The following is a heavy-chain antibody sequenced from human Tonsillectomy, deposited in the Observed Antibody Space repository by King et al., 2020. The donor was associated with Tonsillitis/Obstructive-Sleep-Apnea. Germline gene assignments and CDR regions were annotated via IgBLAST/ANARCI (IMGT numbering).Heavy chain of an antibody. D-gene: IGHD3/OR15-3a*01. Sequence: QLQESGPGLVKPTETLSLTCAVSGGSISSSNYYWGWIRQSPGLGLEWIGTIYYNGRTYYNPSHKSRVTISVDTSKNQFSLKLSSVIATDTAVYYCARRVIFGLVSNWFDPWGQGTLVIVSS. CDR1: GGSISSSNYY. V-gene: IGHV4-39*01. J-gene: IGHJ5*02. CDR3: ARRVIFGLVSNWFDP. CDR2: IYYNGRT.